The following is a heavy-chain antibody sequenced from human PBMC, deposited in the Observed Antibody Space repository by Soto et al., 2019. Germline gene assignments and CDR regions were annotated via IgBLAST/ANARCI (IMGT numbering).Heavy chain of an antibody. J-gene: IGHJ4*02. V-gene: IGHV3-21*06. CDR2: ISSSSDYI. CDR1: GFTFTSYT. D-gene: IGHD6-13*01. Sequence: SLRLSCAASGFTFTSYTMNWVRQAPGKGLEWVSSISSSSDYIYYADSMKGRVTISRDNAKNSLFLDMNSLTGEDTAVYYCARARVYATGPLDFWGQGTLVTVSS. CDR3: ARARVYATGPLDF.